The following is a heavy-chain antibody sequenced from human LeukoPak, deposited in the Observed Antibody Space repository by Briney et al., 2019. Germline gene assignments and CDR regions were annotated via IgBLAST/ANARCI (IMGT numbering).Heavy chain of an antibody. CDR1: GFTFSSYA. V-gene: IGHV3-64*01. CDR3: APIAIRSGY. CDR2: ISSNVGST. D-gene: IGHD3-9*01. Sequence: PGRSLRLSCAASGFTFSSYAMHWVRHAPGKGLEYVSAISSNVGSTYYANSVTGRFTISRDNSKNTLYLQMNSLRAEDTAVYYWAPIAIRSGYWGKGTLVTVSS. J-gene: IGHJ4*02.